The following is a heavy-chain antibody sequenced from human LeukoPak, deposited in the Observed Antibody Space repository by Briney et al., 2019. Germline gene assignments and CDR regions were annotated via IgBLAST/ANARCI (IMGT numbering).Heavy chain of an antibody. D-gene: IGHD1-26*01. CDR3: AKGRGWEASYYYYYMDV. J-gene: IGHJ6*03. CDR1: GGTLNNYG. V-gene: IGHV1-69*06. CDR2: TIPIFDTP. Sequence: ASVKVSCKASGGTLNNYGISWVRQAPGQGLEWMGGTIPIFDTPNYAQKFQGRVTITADKSTSTAYMELSSLRSEDTAAYYCAKGRGWEASYYYYYMDVWGKGTTVTISS.